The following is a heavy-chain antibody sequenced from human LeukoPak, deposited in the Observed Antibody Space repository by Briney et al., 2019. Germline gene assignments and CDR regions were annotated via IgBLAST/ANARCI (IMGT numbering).Heavy chain of an antibody. V-gene: IGHV4-4*02. D-gene: IGHD6-13*01. CDR1: GGSISSSNW. CDR3: ARAGWGYSSSWYRPATNWFDP. J-gene: IGHJ5*02. CDR2: IYHSGST. Sequence: TSGTLSLTCADSGGSISSSNWWSWVRQPPGKGLEWIGEIYHSGSTNYNPSLKSRVTISVDKSKNQFSLKLSSVTAADTAVYYCARAGWGYSSSWYRPATNWFDPWGQGTLVTVSS.